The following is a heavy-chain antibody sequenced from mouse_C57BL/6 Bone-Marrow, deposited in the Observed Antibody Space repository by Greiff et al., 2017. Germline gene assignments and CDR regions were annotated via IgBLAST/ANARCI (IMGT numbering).Heavy chain of an antibody. CDR2: IYPGSGNT. CDR1: GYSFTSYY. CDR3: SSSDNGGSPACVAD. Sequence: QVQLQQSGPELVKPGASVKISCKASGYSFTSYYIHWVKQRPGQGLEWIGWIYPGSGNTKYNEKFKGKATLTADTSSSTAYMQLSSLTSEDSAVYYCSSSDNGGSPACVADWGQGTLVTVSA. V-gene: IGHV1-66*01. J-gene: IGHJ3*01. D-gene: IGHD1-1*02.